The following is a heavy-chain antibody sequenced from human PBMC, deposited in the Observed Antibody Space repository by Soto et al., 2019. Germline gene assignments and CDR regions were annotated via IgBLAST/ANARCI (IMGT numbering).Heavy chain of an antibody. Sequence: ASVKVSCKASGYTFTSYAMHWVRQAPGQRLEWMGWINAGNGNTKYSQKFQGRVTITRDTSASTAYMELSSLRSEDTAVYYCARAYSSGWYALSSFDYWGQGTLVTVSS. D-gene: IGHD6-19*01. CDR3: ARAYSSGWYALSSFDY. CDR1: GYTFTSYA. V-gene: IGHV1-3*01. CDR2: INAGNGNT. J-gene: IGHJ4*02.